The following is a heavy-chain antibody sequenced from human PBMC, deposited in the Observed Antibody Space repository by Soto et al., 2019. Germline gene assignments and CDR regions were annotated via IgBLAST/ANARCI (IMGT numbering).Heavy chain of an antibody. Sequence: SETLSLTCTVSGGSISSGGYYWSWIRQHPGKGLEWIGYIYYSGSTYYNPSLKSRVTISVDTSKNQFSLKLSSVTAADTAVYYCARTAAAGTDFDYWGQGTLVTVSS. J-gene: IGHJ4*02. V-gene: IGHV4-31*03. CDR2: IYYSGST. CDR1: GGSISSGGYY. CDR3: ARTAAAGTDFDY. D-gene: IGHD6-13*01.